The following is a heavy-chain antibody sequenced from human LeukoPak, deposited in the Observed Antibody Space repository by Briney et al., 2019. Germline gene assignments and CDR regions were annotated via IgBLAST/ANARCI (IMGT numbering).Heavy chain of an antibody. J-gene: IGHJ4*02. CDR3: AKVALGYCSATSCLPPRHFDY. CDR2: ISGSAGST. CDR1: GFTFSSSA. V-gene: IGHV3-23*01. D-gene: IGHD2-15*01. Sequence: GGSLRLSCAASGFTFSSSAMSWVRQAPGKGLEWVSAISGSAGSTSYADSVKGRFTISRDNSKSTLYLQMNSLRAEDTAVYYCAKVALGYCSATSCLPPRHFDYWGQGTLVTVSS.